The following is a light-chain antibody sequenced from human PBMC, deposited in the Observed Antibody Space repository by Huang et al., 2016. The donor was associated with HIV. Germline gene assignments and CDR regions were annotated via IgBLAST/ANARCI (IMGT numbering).Light chain of an antibody. V-gene: IGKV3-20*01. CDR3: QQYGTSPYT. CDR2: GAS. J-gene: IGKJ2*01. CDR1: QSFSRSF. Sequence: EIVLTQSPGTLSLSPGERATLSCRASQSFSRSFLAWFQQKPGQAPRLLIYGASNRATDIPDRFSGSGSGTDFTLTISRLEPEDFAVYYCQQYGTSPYTFGQGTKLEIK.